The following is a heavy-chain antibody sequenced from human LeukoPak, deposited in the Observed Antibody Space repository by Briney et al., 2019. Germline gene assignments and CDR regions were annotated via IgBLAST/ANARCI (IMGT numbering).Heavy chain of an antibody. CDR2: MSAYNGNT. D-gene: IGHD6-19*01. Sequence: ASVKVSCKASGYSFTSYGISWVRQAPGQGLEWMGWMSAYNGNTNYAQTLQGRVTMTTDTSTSTAYMELRSLRYDDTAVYYCAREDSSGWSHFDYWGQGALVTVSS. V-gene: IGHV1-18*01. CDR3: AREDSSGWSHFDY. CDR1: GYSFTSYG. J-gene: IGHJ4*02.